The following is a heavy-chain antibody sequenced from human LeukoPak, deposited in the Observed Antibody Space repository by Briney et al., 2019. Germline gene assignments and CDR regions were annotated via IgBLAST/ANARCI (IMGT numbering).Heavy chain of an antibody. J-gene: IGHJ5*02. D-gene: IGHD2-15*01. CDR3: ARASGGSCYSVLCYNWFDP. Sequence: SETLSLTCTVSDGSITDYDWSWVRQPPGKGPEFIGYIHYSGTANYNPSLKSRVTISVDTSKNRFSLKLSSVTAADTAVYYCARASGGSCYSVLCYNWFDPWGQGTLVTVSS. CDR1: DGSITDYD. CDR2: IHYSGTA. V-gene: IGHV4-59*12.